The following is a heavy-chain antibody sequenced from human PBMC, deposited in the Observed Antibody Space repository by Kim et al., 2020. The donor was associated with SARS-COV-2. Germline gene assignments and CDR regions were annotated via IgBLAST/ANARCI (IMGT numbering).Heavy chain of an antibody. CDR1: GYSFTSYW. D-gene: IGHD2-21*01. Sequence: GESLKISCKGSGYSFTSYWISWVRQMPGKGLEWMGRIDPSDSYTNYSPSFQGHVTISADKSISTAYLQWSSLQASDTAMYYCSRHRGIPYGMDVWGQGTPVTLSS. CDR3: SRHRGIPYGMDV. CDR2: IDPSDSYT. V-gene: IGHV5-10-1*01. J-gene: IGHJ6*02.